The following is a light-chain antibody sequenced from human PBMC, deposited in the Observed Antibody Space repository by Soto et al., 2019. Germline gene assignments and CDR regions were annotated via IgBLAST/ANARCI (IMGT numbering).Light chain of an antibody. V-gene: IGKV1-39*01. Sequence: DIQMTQSPSSLSASVGDRVTIACRASQSISSYLNWYQHQPGKASKLLIYAASSLQSGVPSRFSGIGSGTEFTLTIRSLKSEDFAVDDCQQYNNGWSFGPGTKVDIK. J-gene: IGKJ1*01. CDR3: QQYNNGWS. CDR2: AAS. CDR1: QSISSY.